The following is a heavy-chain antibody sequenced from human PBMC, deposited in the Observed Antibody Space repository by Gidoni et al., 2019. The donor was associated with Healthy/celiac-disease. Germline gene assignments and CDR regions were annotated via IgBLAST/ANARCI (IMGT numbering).Heavy chain of an antibody. CDR2: IYHSGST. Sequence: QVQLQESGPGLVKPSETLSLTCAVSGYSISSGYYWGWIRQHPGKGLEWIGSIYHSGSTYYNPSLKSRVTISVDTSKNQFSLKLSSVTAADTAVYYCARDTTVTKSIDYWGQGTLVTVSS. D-gene: IGHD4-17*01. V-gene: IGHV4-38-2*02. J-gene: IGHJ4*02. CDR1: GYSISSGYY. CDR3: ARDTTVTKSIDY.